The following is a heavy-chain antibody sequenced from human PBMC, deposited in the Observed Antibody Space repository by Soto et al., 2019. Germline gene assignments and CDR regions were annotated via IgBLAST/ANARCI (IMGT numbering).Heavy chain of an antibody. CDR1: GYSFSTFA. V-gene: IGHV1-3*01. J-gene: IGHJ4*02. D-gene: IGHD4-4*01. CDR3: ATQGRTTTEFDF. Sequence: ASVKVSCKASGYSFSTFAIHWVRQAPGQRLEWMGWINAGNGDTKYSEKFQGRVTITGRTSASTAYIHLSSLRSEDTAVYYCATQGRTTTEFDFWGQRTLVTVSS. CDR2: INAGNGDT.